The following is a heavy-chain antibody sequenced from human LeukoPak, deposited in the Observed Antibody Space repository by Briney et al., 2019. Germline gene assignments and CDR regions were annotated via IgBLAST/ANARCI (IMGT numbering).Heavy chain of an antibody. CDR3: ARRPYSSGQLDY. CDR1: GGTFSSYA. Sequence: GASVKVSCKASGGTFSSYAISWVRQAPGQGLEWMGRIIPIFGIANYAQKFQGRVTITADKSTSTAYMELSSLRSEDTAVYYCARRPYSSGQLDYWGQGTLVTVSS. V-gene: IGHV1-69*04. CDR2: IIPIFGIA. D-gene: IGHD6-19*01. J-gene: IGHJ4*02.